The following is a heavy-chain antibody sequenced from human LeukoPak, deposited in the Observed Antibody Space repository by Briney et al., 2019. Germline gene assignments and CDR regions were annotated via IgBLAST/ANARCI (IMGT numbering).Heavy chain of an antibody. Sequence: SQTLSLTCTVSGGSISSSSYYWGWIRQPPGKGLEWIGSIYYSGSTYYNPSLKSRVTISVDTSKNQFSLKLSSVTAADTAVYYCARKSELREYSSPYFDYGGQGTLVTVSS. CDR2: IYYSGST. V-gene: IGHV4-39*01. CDR1: GGSISSSSYY. D-gene: IGHD6-6*01. CDR3: ARKSELREYSSPYFDY. J-gene: IGHJ4*02.